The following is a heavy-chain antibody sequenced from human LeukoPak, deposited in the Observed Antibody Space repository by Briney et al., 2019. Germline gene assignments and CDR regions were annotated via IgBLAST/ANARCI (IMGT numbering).Heavy chain of an antibody. D-gene: IGHD5-18*01. CDR1: GGSISSGGYS. J-gene: IGHJ4*02. Sequence: ASGTLSLTCAVSGGSISSGGYSWSWIRQPPGKGLEWIGYIYHSGSTYYNPSLKSRVTISVDRSKNQFSLKLSSVTAADTAVYYCARAGGAQIQPWGQGTLVTVSS. CDR3: ARAGGAQIQP. CDR2: IYHSGST. V-gene: IGHV4-30-2*01.